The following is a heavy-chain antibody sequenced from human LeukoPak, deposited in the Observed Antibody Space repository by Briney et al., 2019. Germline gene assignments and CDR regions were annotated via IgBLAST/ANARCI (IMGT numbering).Heavy chain of an antibody. CDR2: ISYDGSNK. Sequence: GRSLRLSCAASGFTFSSYAMHWVRQAPGKGLEWVAVISYDGSNKYYADSVKGRFTISRDNSKNALYLQMNSLRAEDTAVYYCANVPYYDSTDYFDYWGQGTLVTVSS. CDR3: ANVPYYDSTDYFDY. V-gene: IGHV3-30*04. D-gene: IGHD3-22*01. J-gene: IGHJ4*02. CDR1: GFTFSSYA.